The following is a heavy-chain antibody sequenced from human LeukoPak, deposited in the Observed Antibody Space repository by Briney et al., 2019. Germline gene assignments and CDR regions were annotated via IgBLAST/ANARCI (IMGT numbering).Heavy chain of an antibody. CDR2: ISAYNGNT. D-gene: IGHD3-3*01. CDR3: ARVYYDFWTYYYGMDV. CDR1: GYTFTSYG. V-gene: IGHV1-18*01. J-gene: IGHJ6*02. Sequence: ASVEVSCKASGYTFTSYGISWVRQAPGQGLEWMGWISAYNGNTNYAQKLQGRVTMTTDTSTSTAYMELRSLRSDDTAVYYCARVYYDFWTYYYGMDVWGQGTTVTVSS.